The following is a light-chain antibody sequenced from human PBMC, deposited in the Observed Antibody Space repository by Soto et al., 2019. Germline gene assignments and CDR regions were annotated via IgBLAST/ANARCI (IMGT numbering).Light chain of an antibody. CDR3: CSYAGSYTLV. J-gene: IGLJ3*02. CDR1: SSDVGGYNS. CDR2: DVS. Sequence: QSVLTQPRSVSGSPEQSVTISCTRASSDVGGYNSVSWYQQHPGKAPKLMIYDVSKRPSGVPDRFSGSKSGNTASLTISGLQAEDETDYYCCSYAGSYTLVFGGGTKLTVL. V-gene: IGLV2-11*01.